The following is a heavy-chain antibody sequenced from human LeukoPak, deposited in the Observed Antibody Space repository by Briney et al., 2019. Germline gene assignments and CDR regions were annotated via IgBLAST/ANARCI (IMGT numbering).Heavy chain of an antibody. D-gene: IGHD4-17*01. J-gene: IGHJ3*02. V-gene: IGHV3-48*03. CDR2: ISSSGSTI. CDR1: GFTFSSYE. Sequence: PGGSLRLSCAASGFTFSSYEMNWVRQAPGKGLEWVSYISSSGSTIYYADSVKGRFTISRDNSKNTLYLQMNSLRAEDTAVYYCAKTKMTTVITDAFDIWGQGTMVTVSS. CDR3: AKTKMTTVITDAFDI.